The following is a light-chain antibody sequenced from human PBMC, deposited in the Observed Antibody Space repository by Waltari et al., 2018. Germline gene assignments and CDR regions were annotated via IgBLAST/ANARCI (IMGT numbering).Light chain of an antibody. CDR3: SSYTSSGVV. J-gene: IGLJ2*01. CDR2: DVY. CDR1: GNAVGGFDS. V-gene: IGLV2-14*01. Sequence: QSALTQPASVSGSPGQAIIISCTGTGNAVGGFDSFSWYQQYPGKAPRLIIYDVYNRPSGVSNRFSGSKSDNTASLTISGLQAEDESVYYCSSYTSSGVVFGGGTKLTVL.